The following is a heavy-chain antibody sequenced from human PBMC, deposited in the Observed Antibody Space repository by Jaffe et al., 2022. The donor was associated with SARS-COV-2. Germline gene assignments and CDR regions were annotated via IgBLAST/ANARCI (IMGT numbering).Heavy chain of an antibody. V-gene: IGHV3-53*01. D-gene: IGHD6-19*01. J-gene: IGHJ4*02. CDR2: IYGGGTI. CDR3: VGTVAATAADY. CDR1: GITVTTSY. Sequence: EVQLVESGGGLIQPGGSLRLSCAASGITVTTSYMNWVRQAPGKGLEWVSVIYGGGTIKYANSVKGRFTTSRDTSKNTLYLQMNSLRDDDTAVYYCVGTVAATAADYWGQGTLVIVSS.